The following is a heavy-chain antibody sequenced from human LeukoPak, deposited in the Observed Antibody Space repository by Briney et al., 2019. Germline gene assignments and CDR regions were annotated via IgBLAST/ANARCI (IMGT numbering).Heavy chain of an antibody. Sequence: GGSLRLSCAASGFTFSIYAMSWVRQAPGEGLEWVSAISGSVGSTYYADSVKGRFTISRDNSKNTLYLQMNSLRAEDTAVYYCAKWGYYYYGMDVWGKGTTVTVSS. CDR2: ISGSVGST. V-gene: IGHV3-23*01. CDR3: AKWGYYYYGMDV. CDR1: GFTFSIYA. D-gene: IGHD3-16*01. J-gene: IGHJ6*04.